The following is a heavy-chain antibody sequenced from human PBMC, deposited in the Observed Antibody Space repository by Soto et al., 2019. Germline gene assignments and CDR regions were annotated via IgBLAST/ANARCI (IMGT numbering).Heavy chain of an antibody. CDR1: GGSFSGYY. J-gene: IGHJ6*02. V-gene: IGHV4-34*01. D-gene: IGHD5-18*01. CDR3: ASSIRLWFHYYYYGLDV. Sequence: SETLSLTCAVYGGSFSGYYWSWIRQPPGKGLEWIGEINHSGSTNYNPSLKSRVTISVDTSKNQFSLKLSSVTAADTAVYFCASSIRLWFHYYYYGLDVWGQGTPVTVPS. CDR2: INHSGST.